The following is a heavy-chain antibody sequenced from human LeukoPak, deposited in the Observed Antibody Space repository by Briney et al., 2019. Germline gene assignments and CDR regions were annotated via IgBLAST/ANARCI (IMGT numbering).Heavy chain of an antibody. CDR3: AKDMGIGSRGNYYYGMDD. CDR1: GFTFDDYT. Sequence: GGSLRLSCAASGFTFDDYTMHWVRQAPGKGLEWVSLISWDGGSTYYADSVKGRFTISRDNSKNSLYLQMNSLRTEDTALYYCAKDMGIGSRGNYYYGMDDWGQGTTVTVSS. J-gene: IGHJ6*02. D-gene: IGHD2-2*03. V-gene: IGHV3-43*01. CDR2: ISWDGGST.